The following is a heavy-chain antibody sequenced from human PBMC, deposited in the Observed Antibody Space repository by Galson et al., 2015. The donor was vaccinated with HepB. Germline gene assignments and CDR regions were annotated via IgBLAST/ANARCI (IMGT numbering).Heavy chain of an antibody. Sequence: SLRLSCAASGFTFSSYGMHWVRQAPGKGLEWVAVISYDGSNKYYADSVKGRFTISRDNSKNTLYLQMNSLRAEDTAVYYCAKDSPAASFDYWGQGTLVTVSS. CDR3: AKDSPAASFDY. CDR2: ISYDGSNK. CDR1: GFTFSSYG. V-gene: IGHV3-30*18. J-gene: IGHJ4*02. D-gene: IGHD2-15*01.